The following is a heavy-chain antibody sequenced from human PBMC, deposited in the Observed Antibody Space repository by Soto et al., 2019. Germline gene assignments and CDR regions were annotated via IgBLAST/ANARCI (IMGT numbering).Heavy chain of an antibody. Sequence: QVQLVESGGGVVQPGRSLRLSCAASGFTFSSYGMHWVRQAPGKGLEWVAVIWYDGSNKYYADSVKGRFTISRDKSKNTLYLQMNSLRAEDTAVYYCARVRQQLVVDYWGQGTLVTVSS. D-gene: IGHD6-13*01. CDR3: ARVRQQLVVDY. CDR1: GFTFSSYG. CDR2: IWYDGSNK. J-gene: IGHJ4*02. V-gene: IGHV3-33*01.